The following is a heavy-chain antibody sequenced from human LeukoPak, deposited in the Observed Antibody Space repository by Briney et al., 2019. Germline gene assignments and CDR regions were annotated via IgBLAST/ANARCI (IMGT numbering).Heavy chain of an antibody. D-gene: IGHD6-19*01. V-gene: IGHV3-23*01. CDR3: AKGGLGDSSGWYRDDY. J-gene: IGHJ4*02. CDR2: ISGSGGST. CDR1: GFTFSSYA. Sequence: GGSLRLSCAASGFTFSSYAMSWVRQAPGKGLEWVSAISGSGGSTYYADSVKGRFTISRDNSKNTLYLQMNSLRAEDTAVYYCAKGGLGDSSGWYRDDYWGQGTLVTVSS.